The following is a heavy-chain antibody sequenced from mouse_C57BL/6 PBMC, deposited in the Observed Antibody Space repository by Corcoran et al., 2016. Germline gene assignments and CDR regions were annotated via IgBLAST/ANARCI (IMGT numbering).Heavy chain of an antibody. J-gene: IGHJ4*01. CDR2: INPNNGGT. D-gene: IGHD1-1*01. V-gene: IGHV1-26*01. Sequence: EVQLQQSGPELVKPGASVKISCKASGYTFTDYYMNWVKQSHGKSLEWIGDINPNNGGTSYNQKFKGKATLTVDKSSSTAYMELRSLTSEDSAVYYCARNYGSSYGYAMDYGGQGTSVTVSS. CDR3: ARNYGSSYGYAMDY. CDR1: GYTFTDYY.